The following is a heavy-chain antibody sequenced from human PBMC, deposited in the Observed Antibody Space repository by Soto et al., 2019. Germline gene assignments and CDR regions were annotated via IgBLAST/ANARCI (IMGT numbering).Heavy chain of an antibody. Sequence: GASLKISCQGSGYSFTSNWIGWVRQMPGKGPEWMGIIYPGDSDARYSPSFQGHVTISADKSISTAYLQWSSLKASDTAMYYCARQAYYYGSGYYYGMDVWGQGTTVTVSS. CDR3: ARQAYYYGSGYYYGMDV. D-gene: IGHD3-10*01. J-gene: IGHJ6*02. CDR1: GYSFTSNW. CDR2: IYPGDSDA. V-gene: IGHV5-51*01.